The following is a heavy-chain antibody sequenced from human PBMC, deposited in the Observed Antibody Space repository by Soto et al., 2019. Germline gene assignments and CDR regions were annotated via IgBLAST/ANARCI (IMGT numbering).Heavy chain of an antibody. CDR1: GFTFTSSA. J-gene: IGHJ3*02. CDR3: AASYYDFRSGSSALNDAFDI. Sequence: SVKVSCKASGFTFTSSAMQWVRQARGQRLEWIGWIVVGSGNTNYAQKFQERVTITRDMSTSTAYMELSSLRSEDTAVYYCAASYYDFRSGSSALNDAFDIWGQGTMVTVSS. D-gene: IGHD3-3*01. CDR2: IVVGSGNT. V-gene: IGHV1-58*02.